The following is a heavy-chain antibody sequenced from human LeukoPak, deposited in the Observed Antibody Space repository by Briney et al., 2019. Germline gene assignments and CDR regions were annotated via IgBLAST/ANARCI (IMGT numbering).Heavy chain of an antibody. Sequence: SQTLSLTCTVSGGSISSGSYYWSWIRQPAGKGLEWIGRIYTSGSTNYNPSLKSRVTISVDTSKNQFSLKLSSVTAADTAVYYCARSAFDYYDSSGYYYGFDYWGQGTLVTVSS. V-gene: IGHV4-61*02. CDR3: ARSAFDYYDSSGYYYGFDY. J-gene: IGHJ4*02. CDR2: IYTSGST. CDR1: GGSISSGSYY. D-gene: IGHD3-22*01.